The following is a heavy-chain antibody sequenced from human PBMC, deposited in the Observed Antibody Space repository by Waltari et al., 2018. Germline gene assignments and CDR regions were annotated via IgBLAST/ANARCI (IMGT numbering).Heavy chain of an antibody. J-gene: IGHJ5*02. CDR2: IYTSGSP. D-gene: IGHD2-2*02. CDR3: ARDFCSSTSCYTGVGWFDP. V-gene: IGHV4-4*07. Sequence: QVQLQESGPGLVKPSETLSLTCTVSGGSISSYYWSWIRQPAGKGLEGLARIYTSGSPNAKPSLKGRVTMSVATSKNQFSLKLSSVTAADTAVYYCARDFCSSTSCYTGVGWFDPWGQGTLVTVSS. CDR1: GGSISSYY.